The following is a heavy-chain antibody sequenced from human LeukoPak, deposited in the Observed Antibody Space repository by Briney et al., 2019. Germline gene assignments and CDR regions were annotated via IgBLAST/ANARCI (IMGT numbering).Heavy chain of an antibody. J-gene: IGHJ4*02. V-gene: IGHV3-48*03. D-gene: IGHD3-22*01. Sequence: GGSLRLSCAASGFTFSSYEMNWVRQAPGKGLEWVSYISSSGSTIYYADSVKGRFTISRDNAKNSLYLQMNSLRTEDTAVYYCARFYYDSSDWGQGTLVTVSS. CDR1: GFTFSSYE. CDR2: ISSSGSTI. CDR3: ARFYYDSSD.